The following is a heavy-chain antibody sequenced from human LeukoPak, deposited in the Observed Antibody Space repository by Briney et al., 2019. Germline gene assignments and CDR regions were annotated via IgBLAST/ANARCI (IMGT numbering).Heavy chain of an antibody. CDR2: IYHSGST. V-gene: IGHV4-4*02. D-gene: IGHD3-22*01. Sequence: PSGTLSLTCAVSGGSIRSSNWWSWVRQPPGKGLEWIGEIYHSGSTNYNPSLKSRVTISVDKSKNQFSLKLSSVTAADTAVYYCARGDSRGYYYTSGFDPWGQGTLVTVSS. CDR3: ARGDSRGYYYTSGFDP. J-gene: IGHJ5*02. CDR1: GGSIRSSNW.